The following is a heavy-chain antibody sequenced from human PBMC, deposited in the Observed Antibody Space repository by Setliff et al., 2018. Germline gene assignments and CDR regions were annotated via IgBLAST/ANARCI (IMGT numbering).Heavy chain of an antibody. J-gene: IGHJ4*02. V-gene: IGHV1-18*01. CDR1: GYTFSSSG. CDR3: SRLVRYCTTTACQRASGAEV. D-gene: IGHD2-8*01. Sequence: GASVKVSCKASGYTFSSSGITWVRQAPGQGLEWMGWISAYSGNTNYAQKFQGRVTMTTDSSTSTAYMELGSLTSDDTAVYYCSRLVRYCTTTACQRASGAEVWGQGTVVTVSS. CDR2: ISAYSGNT.